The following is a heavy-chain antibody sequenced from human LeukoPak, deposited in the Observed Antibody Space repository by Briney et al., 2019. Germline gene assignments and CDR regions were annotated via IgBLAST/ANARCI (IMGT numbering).Heavy chain of an antibody. CDR3: ARVKKLMPEFEF. CDR2: INPNSGAT. Sequence: EASVKVSCKSSGYTFIDYYIHWVRQAPGQGREWMGWINPNSGATKYAQKFQGRVSMTRDTSINTAYMDLTNLRSDDTAIFCCARVKKLMPEFEFWGQGTLVTVSS. D-gene: IGHD2-2*01. CDR1: GYTFIDYY. V-gene: IGHV1-2*02. J-gene: IGHJ4*02.